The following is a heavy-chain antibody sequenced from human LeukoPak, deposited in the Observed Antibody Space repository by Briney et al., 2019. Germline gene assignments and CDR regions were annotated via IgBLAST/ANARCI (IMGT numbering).Heavy chain of an antibody. CDR1: GYTFTDNG. CDR3: ARDKNYRFDY. CDR2: ISANSGKT. J-gene: IGHJ4*02. Sequence: ASVTVSCKASGYTFTDNGISWVRQAPGEGLEWMGWISANSGKTNYAQRFQGRVTMTRETSSSTVYMELRSLRSAATAVYFCARDKNYRFDYWGQGTLVSVTS. D-gene: IGHD3-16*02. V-gene: IGHV1-18*01.